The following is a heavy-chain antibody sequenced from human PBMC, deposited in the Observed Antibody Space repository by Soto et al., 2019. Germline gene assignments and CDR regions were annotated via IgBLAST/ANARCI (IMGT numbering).Heavy chain of an antibody. CDR3: AKEGYCISTSCYYFDY. D-gene: IGHD2-2*01. J-gene: IGHJ4*02. CDR1: GFTFSSYG. CDR2: ISYDGSNK. V-gene: IGHV3-30*18. Sequence: GGSLRLSCAASGFTFSSYGMHWVRQAPGKGLEWVAVISYDGSNKYYADSVKGRFTISRDNSKNTLYLQMNSLRAEDTAVYYCAKEGYCISTSCYYFDYWGQGTLVTVSS.